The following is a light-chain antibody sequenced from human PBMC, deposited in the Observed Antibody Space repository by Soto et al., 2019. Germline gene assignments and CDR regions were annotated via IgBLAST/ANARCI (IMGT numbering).Light chain of an antibody. Sequence: QSALTQPRSVSGSPGQSVTLSCTGTSSDVGGYNYVSWYQQHPDKAPKVMIYDVTKRPSGVPDRFSGSKSGNTASLTISGLQAEDEADYYCCSYAGSYIYVFGTGTKLTVL. V-gene: IGLV2-11*01. CDR2: DVT. CDR3: CSYAGSYIYV. CDR1: SSDVGGYNY. J-gene: IGLJ1*01.